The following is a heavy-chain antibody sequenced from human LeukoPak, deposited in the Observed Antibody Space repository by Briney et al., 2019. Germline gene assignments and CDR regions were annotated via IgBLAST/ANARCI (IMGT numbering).Heavy chain of an antibody. CDR1: GFTFSSYS. V-gene: IGHV3-21*01. CDR3: ARAEAYDFFTGYSDY. CDR2: NSSSSSYI. J-gene: IGHJ4*02. Sequence: GGSLRLSCAASGFTFSSYSMNWVRQAPGKGLEWVSSNSSSSSYIYYADSVKGRFTISRDNAKNSLYLQMNSLRAEDTAVYYCARAEAYDFFTGYSDYWGQGTLVTVSS. D-gene: IGHD3-9*01.